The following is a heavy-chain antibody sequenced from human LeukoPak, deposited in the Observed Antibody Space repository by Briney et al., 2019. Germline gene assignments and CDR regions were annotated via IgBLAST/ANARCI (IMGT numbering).Heavy chain of an antibody. CDR1: GGPFSGYY. Sequence: SETLSLTCAVYGGPFSGYYWSWIRQPPGKGLEWIGEINHSGSTNYNPSLKSRVTISVDTSKNQFSLKLSSVTAADTAVYYCARGWRGWSYYFDYWGQGTLVTVSS. V-gene: IGHV4-34*01. J-gene: IGHJ4*02. CDR2: INHSGST. D-gene: IGHD6-19*01. CDR3: ARGWRGWSYYFDY.